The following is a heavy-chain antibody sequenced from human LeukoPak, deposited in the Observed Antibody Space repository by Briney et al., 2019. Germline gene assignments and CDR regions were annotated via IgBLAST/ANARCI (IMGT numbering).Heavy chain of an antibody. Sequence: ASVKVSCKASGYTFTSYGISWVRQAPGQGLEWMGWISAYNGNTNYAQKLQGRVTMTTDTSTSTAYMELRSLRSDDTAVYYCARDYIQSGSYPNFDYWGQGTLVTVSS. V-gene: IGHV1-18*01. CDR3: ARDYIQSGSYPNFDY. CDR2: ISAYNGNT. CDR1: GYTFTSYG. J-gene: IGHJ4*02. D-gene: IGHD1-26*01.